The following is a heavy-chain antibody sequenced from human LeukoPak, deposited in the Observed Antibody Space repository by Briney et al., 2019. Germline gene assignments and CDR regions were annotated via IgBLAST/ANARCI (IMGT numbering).Heavy chain of an antibody. CDR1: GFTFSSYA. D-gene: IGHD2-15*01. J-gene: IGHJ5*02. Sequence: GGSLRLSCAASGFTFSSYAMSWVRQAPGKGLEWASAISDSGGSTYYADSVKGRFTISRDNSKNTLYLQMNSLRAEDTAVYYCAKAPSGGRINWFDPWGQGTLVTVSS. CDR2: ISDSGGST. V-gene: IGHV3-23*01. CDR3: AKAPSGGRINWFDP.